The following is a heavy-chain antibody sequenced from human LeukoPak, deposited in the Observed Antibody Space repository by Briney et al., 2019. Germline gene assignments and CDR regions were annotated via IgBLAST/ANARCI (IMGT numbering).Heavy chain of an antibody. Sequence: GGSLRLSCAASGFTFSSYVMHWVRQAPGKGLEWVAIISYDGSNEYYADSVKGRFTISRDNAKNTLYLQMNSLRAEDTAVYYCAELGITMIGGVWGKGTTVTISS. CDR1: GFTFSSYV. J-gene: IGHJ6*04. CDR3: AELGITMIGGV. CDR2: ISYDGSNE. V-gene: IGHV3-30*04. D-gene: IGHD3-10*02.